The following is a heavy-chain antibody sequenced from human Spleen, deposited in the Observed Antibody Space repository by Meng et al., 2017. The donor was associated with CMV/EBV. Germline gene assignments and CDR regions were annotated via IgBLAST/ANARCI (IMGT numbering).Heavy chain of an antibody. J-gene: IGHJ3*02. Sequence: GESLKISCAASGFSFSDYYMDWVRQAPGKGLEWVSSISSSSSYIYYAASVQGRFTISRDNAKNSLDLQMNSLRAEDTALYYCARDRGDFWSGQRYAFDIWGQGTMVTVSS. CDR1: GFSFSDYY. D-gene: IGHD3-3*01. V-gene: IGHV3-21*01. CDR3: ARDRGDFWSGQRYAFDI. CDR2: ISSSSSYI.